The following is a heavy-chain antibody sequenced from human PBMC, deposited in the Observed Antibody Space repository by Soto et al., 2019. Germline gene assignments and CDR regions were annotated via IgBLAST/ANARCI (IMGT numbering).Heavy chain of an antibody. CDR2: IIPMFGTA. V-gene: IGHV1-69*13. Sequence: SVKVSCKASGGTFNNCAISWVRQAPGQGLEWMGGIIPMFGTANYAQKFQGRVTITADESASTAYMELSSLRSEDTAVYYCARGKGMEENYYYYGLDIWGQGSTVTVSS. J-gene: IGHJ6*02. CDR3: ARGKGMEENYYYYGLDI. D-gene: IGHD1-1*01. CDR1: GGTFNNCA.